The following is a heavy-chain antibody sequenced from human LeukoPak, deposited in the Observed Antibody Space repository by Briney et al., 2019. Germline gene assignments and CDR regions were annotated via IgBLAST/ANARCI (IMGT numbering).Heavy chain of an antibody. V-gene: IGHV3-23*01. CDR2: ISGSGGST. CDR3: ASGGSYYLNAFDI. J-gene: IGHJ3*02. D-gene: IGHD1-26*01. CDR1: GFTFSSYA. Sequence: GGSLRLSCAASGFTFSSYAMSWVRQAPGKGLEWVSAISGSGGSTYYADSVKGRFTISRDNSKNTLYLQMNSLRAEDTAVYYCASGGSYYLNAFDIWGQGTMVTVSS.